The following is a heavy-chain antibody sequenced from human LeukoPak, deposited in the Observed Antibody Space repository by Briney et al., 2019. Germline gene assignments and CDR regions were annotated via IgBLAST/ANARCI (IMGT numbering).Heavy chain of an antibody. V-gene: IGHV3-30-3*01. J-gene: IGHJ1*01. CDR3: ARDPQRGIAAPPVVYFQH. D-gene: IGHD6-6*01. CDR1: GFTFSSYA. CDR2: ISYDGSNK. Sequence: GGSLRLSCAASGFTFSSYAMHWVRQAPGKGLEWVAVISYDGSNKYYADSVKGRFTISRDNSKNTLYLQMNSLRAEDTAVYYCARDPQRGIAAPPVVYFQHWGQGTLVTVSS.